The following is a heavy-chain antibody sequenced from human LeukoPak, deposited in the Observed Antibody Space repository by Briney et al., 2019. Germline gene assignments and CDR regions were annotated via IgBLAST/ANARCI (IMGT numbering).Heavy chain of an antibody. CDR3: ARDLYVIAAAGTDY. CDR2: ISSSSSYI. CDR1: GFTFSSYS. D-gene: IGHD6-13*01. J-gene: IGHJ4*02. Sequence: GGSLRLSCAASGFTFSSYSMNWVPQAPGKGLEWVSSISSSSSYIYYADSVKGRFTISRDNAKNSLYLQMNSLRAEDTAVYYCARDLYVIAAAGTDYWGQGTLVTVSS. V-gene: IGHV3-21*01.